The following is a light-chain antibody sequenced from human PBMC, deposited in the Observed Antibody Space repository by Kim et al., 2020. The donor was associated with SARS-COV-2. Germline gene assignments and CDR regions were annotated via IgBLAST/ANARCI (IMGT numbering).Light chain of an antibody. CDR1: QGVSTN. Sequence: SGSPGKTAPLSGRASQGVSTNLAWYQQKPGQAPRVLIYGASTGVTGVPDRFRGSGSGTNFTLTISSLRPEDSAVYYCQQYFAFWTFGQGTKVDIK. CDR3: QQYFAFWT. V-gene: IGKV3-15*01. CDR2: GAS. J-gene: IGKJ1*01.